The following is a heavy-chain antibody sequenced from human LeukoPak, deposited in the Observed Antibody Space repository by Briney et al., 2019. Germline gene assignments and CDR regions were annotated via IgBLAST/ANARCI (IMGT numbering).Heavy chain of an antibody. Sequence: ASVKVSCKASGYSFTSYGISWVRQAPGQGLEWMGWISAYNGNTNYAQKLQGRVTMTTDTSTSTAYMELRSLRSDDTAVYYCARATGGGYTYYYDSSGYYYFGDYWGQGTLVTVSS. V-gene: IGHV1-18*01. CDR1: GYSFTSYG. CDR3: ARATGGGYTYYYDSSGYYYFGDY. D-gene: IGHD3-22*01. J-gene: IGHJ4*02. CDR2: ISAYNGNT.